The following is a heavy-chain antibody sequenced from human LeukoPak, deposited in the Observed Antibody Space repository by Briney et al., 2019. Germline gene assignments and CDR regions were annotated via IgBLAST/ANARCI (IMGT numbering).Heavy chain of an antibody. Sequence: GGSLRLSCAASGFTFSSYWMSWVRQAPGKGLEWVANIKQDGSEKYYVDSVKGRFTISRDNAKNTLHLQMNSLRAEDTAVYYCAKEGYYYGSGDAFDIWGQGTMVTVSS. CDR1: GFTFSSYW. J-gene: IGHJ3*02. CDR2: IKQDGSEK. V-gene: IGHV3-7*03. CDR3: AKEGYYYGSGDAFDI. D-gene: IGHD3-22*01.